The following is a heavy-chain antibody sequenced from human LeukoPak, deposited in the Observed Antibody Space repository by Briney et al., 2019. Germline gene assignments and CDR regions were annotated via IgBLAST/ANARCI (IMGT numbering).Heavy chain of an antibody. CDR1: GYTFTSYG. D-gene: IGHD3-10*01. Sequence: ASVKVSCKASGYTFTSYGISWVRQAPGQGLEWIGWISAYNGNTNYAQKLQGRVTMTTDTSTSTAYMELRSLRSDDTAVYYCAGTYYYGSGENWFDPWGQGTLVTVSS. J-gene: IGHJ5*02. CDR2: ISAYNGNT. CDR3: AGTYYYGSGENWFDP. V-gene: IGHV1-18*01.